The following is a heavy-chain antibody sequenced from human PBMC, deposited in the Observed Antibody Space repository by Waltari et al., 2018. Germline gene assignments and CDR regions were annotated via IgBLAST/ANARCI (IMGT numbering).Heavy chain of an antibody. D-gene: IGHD1-26*01. CDR3: ARAFQYGGTSHFDD. CDR2: SRNKANSYTT. J-gene: IGHJ4*02. CDR1: GFTFGDYY. V-gene: IGHV3-72*01. Sequence: EVQLAESGGGLVQPGGSLRLSCAVPGFTFGDYYMEWVRQAPGKGLEWVARSRNKANSYTTEYAASVKGRFTISRDDSKNSLNLQMNSLETDDTAVYFCARAFQYGGTSHFDDWGQGTLVTVSS.